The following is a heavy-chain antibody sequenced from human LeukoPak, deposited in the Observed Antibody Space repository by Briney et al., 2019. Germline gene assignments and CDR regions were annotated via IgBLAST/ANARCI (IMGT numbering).Heavy chain of an antibody. D-gene: IGHD2-2*03. Sequence: SETLSLTCTVSGXSISSSNYYWGWIRQPPGKGLEWIGSIYYSGSTYYNPSLKSRVTISVDTSKNQFSLKLSSVTAADTAVYYCARHFVGYCGSTSCSNNWFDPWGQGTLVTVSS. CDR3: ARHFVGYCGSTSCSNNWFDP. CDR1: GXSISSSNYY. J-gene: IGHJ5*02. V-gene: IGHV4-39*01. CDR2: IYYSGST.